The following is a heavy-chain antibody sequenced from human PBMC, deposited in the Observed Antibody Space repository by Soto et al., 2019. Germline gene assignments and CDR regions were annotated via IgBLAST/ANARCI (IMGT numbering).Heavy chain of an antibody. Sequence: QITLKESGPTLVTPTQTLTLTCTFSGFSLSTSGVGVGWIRQPPGKALEYLALIYWDDDKRYSPSLKSRLSVTKDTSRIQVVLTMTNMAHADTGTYYYAHRVYYRTSSWDVGFFDCWGQGALVTVSS. V-gene: IGHV2-5*02. CDR1: GFSLSTSGVG. J-gene: IGHJ4*02. CDR3: AHRVYYRTSSWDVGFFDC. CDR2: IYWDDDK. D-gene: IGHD3-10*01.